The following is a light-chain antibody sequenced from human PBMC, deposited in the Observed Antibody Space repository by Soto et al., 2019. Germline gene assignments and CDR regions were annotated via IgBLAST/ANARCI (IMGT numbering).Light chain of an antibody. CDR1: QTVSNK. Sequence: IVLTQSPATLCSSRGDRATLSCRASQTVSNKLAWYQHKPGQAPRLLVYDTSNRATGIPARFRGSGSGTDFTLTISRLEHEDFAVYYCQQSDTFGQGTRLEI. CDR3: QQSDT. CDR2: DTS. J-gene: IGKJ5*01. V-gene: IGKV3-11*01.